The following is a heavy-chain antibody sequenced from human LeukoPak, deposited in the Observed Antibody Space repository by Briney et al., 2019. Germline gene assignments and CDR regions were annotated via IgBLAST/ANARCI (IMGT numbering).Heavy chain of an antibody. CDR3: ARGGVCGSWFDY. Sequence: SETLSLTCAVSGGSISSGGYSWSWIRQPPGKGLEWIGYIYHSGSTYYNPSLKSRVTISVDRSKNQFSLKLSSVTAADTAVYYCARGGVCGSWFDYWGQGTLVTVSS. CDR1: GGSISSGGYS. V-gene: IGHV4-30-2*01. CDR2: IYHSGST. J-gene: IGHJ4*02. D-gene: IGHD3-16*01.